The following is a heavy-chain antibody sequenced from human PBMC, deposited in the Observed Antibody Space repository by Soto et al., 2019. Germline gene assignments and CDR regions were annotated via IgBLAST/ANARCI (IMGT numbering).Heavy chain of an antibody. CDR3: ARYIVVVPAAIKGGFDY. V-gene: IGHV4-30-2*01. D-gene: IGHD2-2*01. J-gene: IGHJ4*02. CDR1: GGSISSGGYS. CDR2: IYHSGCT. Sequence: SETLSLTCAVSGGSISSGGYSWSWIRQPPGKGLEWIGYIYHSGCTYYNPSLKSRVTISVDRSKNQFSLKLSSVTAADTAVYYCARYIVVVPAAIKGGFDYWGQGTLVTVSS.